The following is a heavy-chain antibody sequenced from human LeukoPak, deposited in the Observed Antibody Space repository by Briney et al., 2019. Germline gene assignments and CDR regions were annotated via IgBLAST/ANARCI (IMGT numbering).Heavy chain of an antibody. Sequence: PGGSLRLSCAASGFTVSSNYMTWVRQAPWKGLEWVSIIYRGATTYYADSVTGRFTVSRDDSDNTLYLQMNNLRIEDTAVYYCATAPPTRVLQPLHYWGQGTLVTVSS. CDR1: GFTVSSNY. D-gene: IGHD3-10*01. CDR2: IYRGATT. CDR3: ATAPPTRVLQPLHY. J-gene: IGHJ4*02. V-gene: IGHV3-53*01.